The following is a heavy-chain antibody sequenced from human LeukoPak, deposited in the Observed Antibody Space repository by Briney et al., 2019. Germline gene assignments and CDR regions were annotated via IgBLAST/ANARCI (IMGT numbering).Heavy chain of an antibody. CDR2: FDPEDGET. CDR1: GYTLTELS. V-gene: IGHV1-24*01. Sequence: ASVKVSCKVSGYTLTELSMHWVRQAPGKGLEWMGGFDPEDGETIYAQKFQGRVTMTEDTSTDTAYMELSSLRSEDTAVYYCATGPLYCSSTSCYLRYFDYWGQGTLVTVSS. J-gene: IGHJ4*02. D-gene: IGHD2-2*01. CDR3: ATGPLYCSSTSCYLRYFDY.